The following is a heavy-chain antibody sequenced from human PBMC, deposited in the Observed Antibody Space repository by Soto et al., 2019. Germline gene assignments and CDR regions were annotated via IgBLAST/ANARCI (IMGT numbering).Heavy chain of an antibody. D-gene: IGHD1-7*01. Sequence: RRLSCAASGFTFSSYAMSWFRQAPGKGPEWVSAISGSGGSTYYADSVKGRFTISRDNSKNTLYLQMNSLRAEDTAVYYCAKRTYGMDVWGQGTTVTVSS. CDR3: AKRTYGMDV. CDR2: ISGSGGST. V-gene: IGHV3-23*01. J-gene: IGHJ6*02. CDR1: GFTFSSYA.